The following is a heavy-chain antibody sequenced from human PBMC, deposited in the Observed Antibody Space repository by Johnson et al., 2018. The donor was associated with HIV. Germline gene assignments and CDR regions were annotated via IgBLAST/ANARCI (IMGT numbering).Heavy chain of an antibody. CDR3: AKEFRLGYPPQIDAFDI. CDR2: ISWDGGST. V-gene: IGHV3-43*01. D-gene: IGHD3-9*01. Sequence: VQLVESGGVVVQPGGSLRLSCAASGFTFDDYTMHWVRQAPGKGLEWVSLISWDGGSTYYADSVKGRFTISRDNSKNSLYLQMNSLRAEDTAVYYCAKEFRLGYPPQIDAFDIWGQGTMVTVSS. J-gene: IGHJ3*02. CDR1: GFTFDDYT.